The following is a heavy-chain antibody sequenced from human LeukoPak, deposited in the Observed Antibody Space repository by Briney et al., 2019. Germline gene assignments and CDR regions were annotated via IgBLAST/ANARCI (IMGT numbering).Heavy chain of an antibody. Sequence: GGSLRLSCAASGFTFSSYSMNWVRRAPGKGLEWVSSISSSSSYIYYADSVKGRFTISRDNAKNSLYLQMNSLRAEDTAVYYCARDLNYYGSGSSTDYWGQGTLVTVSS. D-gene: IGHD3-10*01. J-gene: IGHJ4*02. CDR2: ISSSSSYI. CDR3: ARDLNYYGSGSSTDY. CDR1: GFTFSSYS. V-gene: IGHV3-21*01.